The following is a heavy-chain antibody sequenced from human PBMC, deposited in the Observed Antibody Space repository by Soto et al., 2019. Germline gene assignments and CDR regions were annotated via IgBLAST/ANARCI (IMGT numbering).Heavy chain of an antibody. CDR3: ARSHCGGDCYWRDFDY. V-gene: IGHV4-34*01. J-gene: IGHJ4*02. Sequence: PSETLSLTCAVYGGSFSGYYWSWIRQPPGKGLEWIGEINHSGSTNYNPSLKSRVTISVDTSKNQFSLKLSSVTAADTAVYYCARSHCGGDCYWRDFDYWGQGSLVTVSS. CDR1: GGSFSGYY. D-gene: IGHD2-21*02. CDR2: INHSGST.